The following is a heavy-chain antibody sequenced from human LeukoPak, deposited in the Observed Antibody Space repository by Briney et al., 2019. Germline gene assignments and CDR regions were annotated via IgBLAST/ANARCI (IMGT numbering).Heavy chain of an antibody. Sequence: GGSLRLSCAASGFTFSSYAMHWVRQAPGKGLEGGAVISYDGSNKYYADSVKGRFTISRDNSKNTLYLQMNSLRAEDTAVYYCARDGIVVVPAASYYMDVWGKGTTVTVSS. CDR2: ISYDGSNK. CDR1: GFTFSSYA. J-gene: IGHJ6*03. V-gene: IGHV3-30*01. CDR3: ARDGIVVVPAASYYMDV. D-gene: IGHD2-2*01.